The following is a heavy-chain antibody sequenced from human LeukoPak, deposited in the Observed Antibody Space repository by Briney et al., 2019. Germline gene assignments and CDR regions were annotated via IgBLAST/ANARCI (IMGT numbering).Heavy chain of an antibody. CDR2: IYHSGST. Sequence: TSETLSLTCAVSGGSISSGGYCWSWIRQPQGKGLEWIVYIYHSGSTYYNPSLESRVTISVDRSKNQFSLKLSSVTAADTAVYYCAREGLASGYCSGGSCPFDYWGQGTLVTVSS. CDR1: GGSISSGGYC. V-gene: IGHV4-30-2*01. D-gene: IGHD2-15*01. CDR3: AREGLASGYCSGGSCPFDY. J-gene: IGHJ4*02.